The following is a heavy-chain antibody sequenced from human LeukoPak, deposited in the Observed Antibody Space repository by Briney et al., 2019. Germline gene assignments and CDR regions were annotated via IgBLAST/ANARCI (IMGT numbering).Heavy chain of an antibody. CDR1: GYTFTSYG. Sequence: GASVKVSCKASGYTFTSYGISWVRQAPGQGLEWMGWISAYNGNTNYAQKLQGRVTMTTDTSTSTAYMELRSLRSDDTAVYYCARENQQLVRDAFDIWGQGTMVTVSS. D-gene: IGHD6-13*01. J-gene: IGHJ3*02. CDR2: ISAYNGNT. V-gene: IGHV1-18*04. CDR3: ARENQQLVRDAFDI.